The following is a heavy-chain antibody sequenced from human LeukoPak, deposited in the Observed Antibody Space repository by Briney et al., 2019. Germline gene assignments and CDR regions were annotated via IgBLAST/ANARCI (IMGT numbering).Heavy chain of an antibody. V-gene: IGHV3-21*01. J-gene: IGHJ5*02. D-gene: IGHD6-13*01. CDR1: GFTFSSYS. CDR3: ARSDRLAAAGTKVQGRNWFDP. CDR2: ISSSSSYI. Sequence: GGSLRLSCAASGFTFSSYSMNWVRQAPGKGLEWVSSISSSSSYIYYADSVKGRFTISRDNAKNSLYLQMNSLRAEDTAVYYCARSDRLAAAGTKVQGRNWFDPWGQGTLVTVSS.